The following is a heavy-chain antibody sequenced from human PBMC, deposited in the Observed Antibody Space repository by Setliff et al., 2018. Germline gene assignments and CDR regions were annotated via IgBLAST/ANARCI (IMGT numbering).Heavy chain of an antibody. CDR3: VRGLSDRVNWFAFDY. J-gene: IGHJ4*02. D-gene: IGHD1-1*01. CDR1: GFTFNSYS. V-gene: IGHV3-21*06. CDR2: ISSTGSYK. Sequence: RGESLKISCAASGFTFNSYSINWVRQAPGKGLEWVSSISSTGSYKPYADSVRGRFTISRDNAKNSVDLQMSSLRPEDTAIYFCVRGLSDRVNWFAFDYWGQGTLVTVSS.